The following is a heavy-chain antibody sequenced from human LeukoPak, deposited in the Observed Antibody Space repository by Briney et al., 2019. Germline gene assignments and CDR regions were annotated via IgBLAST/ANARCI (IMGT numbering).Heavy chain of an antibody. CDR1: GDSISSFY. CDR3: ARAPRFGEFRYAY. J-gene: IGHJ4*02. V-gene: IGHV4-59*08. D-gene: IGHD3-10*01. CDR2: SHYSGST. Sequence: PSETLSLTCTVSGDSISSFYWNWIRQPPGKGLEWIGYSHYSGSTNYNPSLKSRVTISVDTSKNQFSLKLSSVTAADTAVYYCARAPRFGEFRYAYWGQGTLVTVSS.